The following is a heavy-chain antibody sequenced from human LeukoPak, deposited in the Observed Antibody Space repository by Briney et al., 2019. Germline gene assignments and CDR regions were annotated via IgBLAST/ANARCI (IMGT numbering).Heavy chain of an antibody. Sequence: PGGSLRLSCAASGFTFDDYGMSWVRQAPGKGLEWVSGINWNGGSTGYADSVKGRFTISRDNAKNSLYLQMNSLRAEDTALYYCARDRYYYDSSGYYYVDYLGQGTLVTVSS. CDR3: ARDRYYYDSSGYYYVDY. CDR1: GFTFDDYG. CDR2: INWNGGST. J-gene: IGHJ4*02. V-gene: IGHV3-20*04. D-gene: IGHD3-22*01.